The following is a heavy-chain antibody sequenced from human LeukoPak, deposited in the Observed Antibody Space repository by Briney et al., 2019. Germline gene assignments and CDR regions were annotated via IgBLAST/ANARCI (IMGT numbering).Heavy chain of an antibody. Sequence: GGSLRLSCAASGFTFSSYWMHWVRQVPGKGLVWVSRINIDDDNTNHADSVKGRFTISRDNAKNTLYLQMNSLTAEDTAVYYCARGSGIAVAVYFDYWGQGTRVTVSS. CDR1: GFTFSSYW. CDR3: ARGSGIAVAVYFDY. J-gene: IGHJ4*02. D-gene: IGHD6-19*01. V-gene: IGHV3-74*01. CDR2: INIDDDNT.